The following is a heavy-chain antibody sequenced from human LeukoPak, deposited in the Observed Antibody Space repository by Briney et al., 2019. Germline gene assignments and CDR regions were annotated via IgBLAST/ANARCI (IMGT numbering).Heavy chain of an antibody. Sequence: GGSLRLSRAASGFTVSSYGMTWVRQAPGKGLEWVSAFSATDGSAQYAESVKGRFTISRDNSKNSLYLQMNSLRDEDAAVYYCAKARIASAGTGAFDVWGQGTMVTVSS. CDR3: AKARIASAGTGAFDV. J-gene: IGHJ3*01. CDR2: FSATDGSA. CDR1: GFTVSSYG. V-gene: IGHV3-23*01. D-gene: IGHD6-13*01.